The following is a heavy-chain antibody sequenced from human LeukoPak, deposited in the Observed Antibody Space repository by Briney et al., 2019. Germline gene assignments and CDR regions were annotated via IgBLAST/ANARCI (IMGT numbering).Heavy chain of an antibody. CDR3: ARDYYYGSRSPNNYYGMDV. Sequence: PSETLSLTCTVSGGSISSSSYYWGWIRQPPGKGLEWIGSIYYSGSTYYNPSLKSRVTISIDTSKNQFSLKLNSVTAADTAVYYCARDYYYGSRSPNNYYGMDVWGQGATVTVSS. V-gene: IGHV4-39*07. CDR1: GGSISSSSYY. J-gene: IGHJ6*02. D-gene: IGHD3-10*01. CDR2: IYYSGST.